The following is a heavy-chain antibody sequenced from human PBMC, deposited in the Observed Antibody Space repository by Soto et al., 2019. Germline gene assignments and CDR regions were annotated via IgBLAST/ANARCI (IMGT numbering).Heavy chain of an antibody. V-gene: IGHV4-30-2*06. D-gene: IGHD5-12*01. CDR2: ISHLEST. J-gene: IGHJ4*02. CDR1: AASLSSRGVS. CDR3: ARRGGYDSVDV. Sequence: PSVTMSLTCPVSAASLSSRGVSWRWIRQSPGKGLEWIGYISHLESTYFHPSFKSRLTMSIDRTRNQFSLKLSSVTAADMAVYYCARRGGYDSVDVWGQGVLVTVSS.